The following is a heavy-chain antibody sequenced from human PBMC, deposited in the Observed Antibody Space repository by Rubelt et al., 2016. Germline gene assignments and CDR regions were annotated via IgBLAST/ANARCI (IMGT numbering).Heavy chain of an antibody. CDR2: ISYDGSNK. J-gene: IGHJ4*02. CDR1: GFTFSSYG. Sequence: QVQLVESGGGVVQPGRSLRLSCAASGFTFSSYGMHWVRQAPGKGPEWVAVISYDGSNKYYADSVKGRFTISRDNSKNTLYLQMNSLRAEDTAVYYCAKGITGTTYRPPRFWGQGTLVTVSS. V-gene: IGHV3-30*18. CDR3: AKGITGTTYRPPRF. D-gene: IGHD1-20*01.